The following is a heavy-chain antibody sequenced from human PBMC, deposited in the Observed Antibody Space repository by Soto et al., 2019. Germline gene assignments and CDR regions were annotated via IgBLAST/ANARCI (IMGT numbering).Heavy chain of an antibody. CDR1: GGSIGYNSDY. J-gene: IGHJ5*02. V-gene: IGHV4-39*02. D-gene: IGHD2-21*01. CDR2: IFYTGTT. CDR3: ARLVVVAPVANA. Sequence: PSETLCLTCSVSGGSIGYNSDYWGWIRQPPGKGLEWVGGIFYTGTTYYSPSLKDRVTISVDTSKNSFSLNLTSVTATDTAVYFCARLVVVAPVANAWGQGTLVTVSS.